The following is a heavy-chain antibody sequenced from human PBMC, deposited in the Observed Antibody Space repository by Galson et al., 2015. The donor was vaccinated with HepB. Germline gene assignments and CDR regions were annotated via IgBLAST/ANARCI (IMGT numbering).Heavy chain of an antibody. Sequence: SVKVSCKASGYTFTSYYMHWVRQAPGQGLEWMGIINPSGGSTSYAQKFQGRVTMTRGTSTSTVYMELSSLRSEDTAVYYCARDRTQVVPAAMRPPEYYFDYWGQGTLVTVSS. D-gene: IGHD2-2*01. CDR3: ARDRTQVVPAAMRPPEYYFDY. CDR1: GYTFTSYY. J-gene: IGHJ4*02. V-gene: IGHV1-46*03. CDR2: INPSGGST.